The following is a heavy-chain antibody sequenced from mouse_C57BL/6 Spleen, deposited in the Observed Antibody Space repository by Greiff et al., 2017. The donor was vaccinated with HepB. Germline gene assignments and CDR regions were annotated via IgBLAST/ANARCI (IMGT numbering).Heavy chain of an antibody. J-gene: IGHJ1*03. V-gene: IGHV1-61*01. CDR1: GYTFTSYW. CDR3: ARKLPGGFDV. Sequence: QVQLQQPGAELVRPGSSVKLSCKASGYTFTSYWMDWVKQRPGQGLEWIGNIYPSDSETHYNQKFKDKATLTVDKSSSTAYMQLSSLTSEDSAVYYCARKLPGGFDVWGTGTTVTVSS. CDR2: IYPSDSET.